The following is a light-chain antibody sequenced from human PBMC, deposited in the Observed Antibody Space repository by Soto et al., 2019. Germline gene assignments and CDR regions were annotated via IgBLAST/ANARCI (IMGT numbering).Light chain of an antibody. CDR3: CSYTSSTNYV. CDR1: SXDISIYNY. V-gene: IGLV2-14*01. J-gene: IGLJ1*01. Sequence: QSVLTQPASVSGSPGQSITISCTGTSXDISIYNYVSWYQQHPGKAPKLIIYEVSNRPSGISNRFSGAKSGNTASLTISGLQVEDEADYYCCSYTSSTNYVLGAGTKVTVL. CDR2: EVS.